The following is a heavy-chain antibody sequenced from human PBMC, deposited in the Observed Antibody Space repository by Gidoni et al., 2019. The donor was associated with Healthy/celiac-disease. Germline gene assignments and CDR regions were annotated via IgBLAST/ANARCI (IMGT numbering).Heavy chain of an antibody. CDR2: ICYDGSNK. J-gene: IGHJ3*02. D-gene: IGHD3-10*01. V-gene: IGHV3-33*01. Sequence: QVQLVESGGGVVKPGRSLRLSWAASGFTLSGYGMHWVRQAPGKGLEWVAVICYDGSNKYYADSVKGRFTISRDNSKNTLYLQMNSLRAEDTAVYYCARYTEYYGSEFLANAFDIWGQGTMVTVSS. CDR1: GFTLSGYG. CDR3: ARYTEYYGSEFLANAFDI.